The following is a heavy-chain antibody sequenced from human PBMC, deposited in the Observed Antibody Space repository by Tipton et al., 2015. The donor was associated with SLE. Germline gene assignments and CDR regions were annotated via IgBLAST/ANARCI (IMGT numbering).Heavy chain of an antibody. CDR2: INHSGST. D-gene: IGHD6-13*01. CDR1: GGSFSGYY. V-gene: IGHV4-34*01. J-gene: IGHJ3*02. CDR3: ARPQRYYSSSWYGDAFDI. Sequence: LRLSCAVYGGSFSGYYWSWIRQPPGKGLEWIGEINHSGSTNYNPSLKSRVTISVDTSKNQFSLKLSSVTAADTAVYYCARPQRYYSSSWYGDAFDIWGQGTMVTVSS.